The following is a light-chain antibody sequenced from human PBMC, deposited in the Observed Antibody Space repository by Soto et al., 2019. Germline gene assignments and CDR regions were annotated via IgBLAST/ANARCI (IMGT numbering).Light chain of an antibody. CDR2: GAS. V-gene: IGKV3-15*01. Sequence: EIVMTQSPATLSVSPGERATLSCRASQSVYNNLAWYQQKPGQAPRLLIYGASTRATGIPARFSGSGSGTEFTLTISSLQSEDFATYFCQQTSSVPRTFGQGTKLEIK. J-gene: IGKJ2*01. CDR3: QQTSSVPRT. CDR1: QSVYNN.